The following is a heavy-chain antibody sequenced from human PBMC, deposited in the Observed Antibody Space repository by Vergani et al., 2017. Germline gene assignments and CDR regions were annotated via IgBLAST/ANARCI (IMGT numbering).Heavy chain of an antibody. D-gene: IGHD1-20*01. Sequence: EVQLVESGGGLVKPGGSLRLSCAASGFTFSSYSMNWVRQAPGKGLEWVSSISSSSSYIYYADSVKGRFTISRDNAKNSLYLQRNSLRAEDTAVYYCARPNWNDGDFDYWGQGTLVTVSS. CDR3: ARPNWNDGDFDY. CDR1: GFTFSSYS. CDR2: ISSSSSYI. V-gene: IGHV3-21*01. J-gene: IGHJ4*02.